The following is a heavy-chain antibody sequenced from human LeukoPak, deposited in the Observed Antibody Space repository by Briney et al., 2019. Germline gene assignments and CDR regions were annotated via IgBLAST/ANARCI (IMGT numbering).Heavy chain of an antibody. J-gene: IGHJ4*02. D-gene: IGHD1-14*01. CDR2: TFYRSKWYN. CDR1: GDNVSSFNAA. CDR3: ARDGGNREHYYFDY. V-gene: IGHV6-1*01. Sequence: SQTLSLTCDISGDNVSSFNAAWNWIRQSPSRGLEWLGRTFYRSKWYNNYAPSVQSRVIISPDATKNQFSLQLKSVTPDDTAVYYCARDGGNREHYYFDYWGQGTLVTVSS.